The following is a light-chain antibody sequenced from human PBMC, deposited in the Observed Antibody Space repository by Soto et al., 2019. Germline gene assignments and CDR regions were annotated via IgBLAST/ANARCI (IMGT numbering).Light chain of an antibody. CDR1: QAIFTF. CDR2: ATS. V-gene: IGKV1-39*01. Sequence: DIQVTQSPSSLSAPVGDRVTITCRSSQAIFTFLSWYQQKEGKAPRFLIYATSNLQSGVPSRFSGTGSGTEFTLTISSLQPEDFATYFCQQGYSLPITFGQGTRLDIK. CDR3: QQGYSLPIT. J-gene: IGKJ5*01.